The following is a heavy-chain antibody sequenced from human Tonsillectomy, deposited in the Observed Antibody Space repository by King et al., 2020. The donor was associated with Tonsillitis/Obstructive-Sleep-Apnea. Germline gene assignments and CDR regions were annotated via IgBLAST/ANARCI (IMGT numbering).Heavy chain of an antibody. V-gene: IGHV3-53*01. D-gene: IGHD3-22*01. CDR2: IYSGGST. J-gene: IGHJ3*02. CDR3: ARGKITMIVGGAFDI. Sequence: VQLVESGGGLIQPGGSLRLSCAASGFTVSSNYMSWVRQAPGKGLEWVSVIYSGGSTYYADSVKGRFTISRDNSKNTLYLQMNSLRAEDTAVYYCARGKITMIVGGAFDIWGQGTMVTVSS. CDR1: GFTVSSNY.